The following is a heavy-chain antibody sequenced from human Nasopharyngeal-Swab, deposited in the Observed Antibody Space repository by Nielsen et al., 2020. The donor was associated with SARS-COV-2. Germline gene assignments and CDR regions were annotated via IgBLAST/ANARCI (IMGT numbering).Heavy chain of an antibody. CDR1: GGSLGGVV. J-gene: IGHJ1*01. V-gene: IGHV4-34*01. CDR2: VSQLGNA. Sequence: SETLSLTCAVYGGSLGGVVLTWLRQPPGKGLEGSGEVSQLGNAGYNASLRSRVTISADPSQSQFSLRLRSVTAADTAVYYCARRHDRRGGLSSWGLGT. CDR3: ARRHDRRGGLSS. D-gene: IGHD5/OR15-5a*01.